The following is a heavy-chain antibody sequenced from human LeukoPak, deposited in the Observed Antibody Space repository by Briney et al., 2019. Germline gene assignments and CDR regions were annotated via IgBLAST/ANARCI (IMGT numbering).Heavy chain of an antibody. CDR1: GGSISSSIAY. CDR2: IYYSKNT. Sequence: PSETPSLTCTVSGGSISSSIAYWGWIRQPPGKGLEWIGSIYYSKNTYYNPSLKSRVTISADTSKNQFSLTLGSVSATDTAVYYCVSPRGFGYGYFDYWGQGSMLSVSS. J-gene: IGHJ4*02. V-gene: IGHV4-39*01. CDR3: VSPRGFGYGYFDY. D-gene: IGHD5-18*01.